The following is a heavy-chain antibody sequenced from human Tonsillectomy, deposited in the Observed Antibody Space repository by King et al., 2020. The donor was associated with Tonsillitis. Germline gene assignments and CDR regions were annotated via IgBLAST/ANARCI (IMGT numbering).Heavy chain of an antibody. D-gene: IGHD6-6*01. CDR2: IYYSGTT. J-gene: IGHJ5*02. Sequence: VQLQESGPGLVKLSETLSLTCTVSGDSISSFYCSWIRQPPGKGLEWIGYIYYSGTTHYNPALKRRVTISVDTSKSQFSLYLRSVTAAVTAVYYCARSRSSSHWFDPWGQGTLVTVSS. CDR1: GDSISSFY. V-gene: IGHV4-59*01. CDR3: ARSRSSSHWFDP.